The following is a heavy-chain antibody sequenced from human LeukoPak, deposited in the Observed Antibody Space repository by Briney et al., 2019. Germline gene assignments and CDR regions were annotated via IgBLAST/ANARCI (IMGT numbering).Heavy chain of an antibody. Sequence: GGSLRLSCAASGFTFSTSAMHWVRQPPGKGLEWVAVIPTDGSHKLYADSVKGRFTISRDNSKNTLYLQMNSLRTEDTAVYYCARENILMKLPATYLDLWGRGTLVTVSS. V-gene: IGHV3-30*04. CDR3: ARENILMKLPATYLDL. CDR1: GFTFSTSA. CDR2: IPTDGSHK. D-gene: IGHD2/OR15-2a*01. J-gene: IGHJ2*01.